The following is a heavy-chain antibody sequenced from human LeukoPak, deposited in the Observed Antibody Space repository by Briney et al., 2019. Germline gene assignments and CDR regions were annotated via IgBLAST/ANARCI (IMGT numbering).Heavy chain of an antibody. J-gene: IGHJ4*02. CDR1: GYTLTGYY. CDR3: ARDSMVRGVILYDY. Sequence: ASVKVSCKASGYTLTGYYMHWVRQAPGQGLEWMGWINPNSGGTNYAQKFQGRVTMTRDTSISTAYMELSRLRSDDTAVYYCARDSMVRGVILYDYWGQGTLVTVSS. V-gene: IGHV1-2*02. D-gene: IGHD3-10*01. CDR2: INPNSGGT.